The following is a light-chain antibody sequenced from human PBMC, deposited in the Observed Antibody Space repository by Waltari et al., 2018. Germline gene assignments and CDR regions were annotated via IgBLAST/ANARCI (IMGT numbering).Light chain of an antibody. CDR1: SSDVGGYNY. CDR3: CSYAGRYTWV. CDR2: DVS. J-gene: IGLJ3*02. V-gene: IGLV2-11*01. Sequence: QSALTQPRSVSGSPGQSVTISCTGTSSDVGGYNYVSWYQQHPGKAPKLMIYDVSKRPSGVPDRFSGSKSGNTPSLTISGLQAEDEAYYYCCSYAGRYTWVFGGGTKVTVL.